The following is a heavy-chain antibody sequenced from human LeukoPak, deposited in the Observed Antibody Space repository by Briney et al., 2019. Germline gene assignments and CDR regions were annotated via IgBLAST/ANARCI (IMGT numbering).Heavy chain of an antibody. CDR1: GYTFTSYG. CDR3: ARRGDGYSYGAGFYYYYMDV. CDR2: ISGRKGNT. J-gene: IGHJ6*03. Sequence: ASVKVSCKASGYTFTSYGISWVRQAPGQGLEWMGWISGRKGNTQSAENLQGRVTMTRDTSTTTAYMELRSLRSDDTAVYYCARRGDGYSYGAGFYYYYMDVWGEGTTVTV. V-gene: IGHV1-18*01. D-gene: IGHD5-18*01.